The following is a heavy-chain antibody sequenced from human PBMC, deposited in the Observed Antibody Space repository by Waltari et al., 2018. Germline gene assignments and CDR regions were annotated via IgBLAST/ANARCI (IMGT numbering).Heavy chain of an antibody. CDR3: VTGLTTVTAKDYFDH. J-gene: IGHJ4*02. Sequence: EVQLVESGGGSVQPGGSLRLSCAASGMTVSSYWMNWVRQAPGKGLEWVANIKQDGSEKNYVDSVEGRFSISRDNAQNSLYLQMNSLRAEDTAIYYCVTGLTTVTAKDYFDHWGQGALVTVSS. CDR2: IKQDGSEK. V-gene: IGHV3-7*01. CDR1: GMTVSSYW. D-gene: IGHD4-17*01.